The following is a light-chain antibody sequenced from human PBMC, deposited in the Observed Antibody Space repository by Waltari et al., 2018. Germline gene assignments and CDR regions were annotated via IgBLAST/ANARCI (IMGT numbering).Light chain of an antibody. CDR1: QSVGRS. J-gene: IGKJ1*01. Sequence: EIVLTQSPGTLSLSPGERATLSCRASQSVGRSLAWYQQKRGRAPSLLIYATSTRATGIPDRVSGSGSGTDFSLTISRLEPEDFAVYYCQHYVRLPVTFGLGTKVEIK. CDR3: QHYVRLPVT. CDR2: ATS. V-gene: IGKV3-20*01.